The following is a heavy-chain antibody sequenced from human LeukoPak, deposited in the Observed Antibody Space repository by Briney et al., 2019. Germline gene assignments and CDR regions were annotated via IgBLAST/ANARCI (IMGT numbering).Heavy chain of an antibody. CDR1: GFTFSTYG. V-gene: IGHV3-30*03. CDR3: ARDGPTSPAYYADY. Sequence: GGSLRLSCAASGFTFSTYGMHWVRQAPGKGLEWVAFMSYEGSNKYYADSVKGRFTISRDNSKNTPYLQMNSLRAEDMAVYYCARDGPTSPAYYADYWGQGTLVTVSS. CDR2: MSYEGSNK. D-gene: IGHD1-14*01. J-gene: IGHJ4*02.